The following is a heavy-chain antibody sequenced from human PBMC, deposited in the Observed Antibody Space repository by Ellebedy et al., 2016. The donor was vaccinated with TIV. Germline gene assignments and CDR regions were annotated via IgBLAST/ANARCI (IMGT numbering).Heavy chain of an antibody. D-gene: IGHD3-10*01. V-gene: IGHV1-2*02. CDR1: GGTFSSYA. CDR3: ARELLWFGELSYYYGMDV. Sequence: AASVKVSCKASGGTFSSYAISWVRHAPGQGLEWLGWINPNSGGTNYAQKFQGRVTMTRDTSISTAYMELSRLRSDDTAVYYCARELLWFGELSYYYGMDVWGQGTTVTVSS. J-gene: IGHJ6*02. CDR2: INPNSGGT.